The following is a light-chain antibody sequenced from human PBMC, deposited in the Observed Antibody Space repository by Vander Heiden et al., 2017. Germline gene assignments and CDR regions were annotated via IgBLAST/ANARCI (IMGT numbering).Light chain of an antibody. Sequence: QAARTQPASLAGSPGPAITIPCPGTSSAVGVDNYVSWYQQHPGKAPKLMISDVSNRPSGVSNRFSGSKSGNTASLTISGLQAEDEADYYCSSYTSSSTLEVVFGGGTKLTVL. J-gene: IGLJ2*01. CDR1: SSAVGVDNY. V-gene: IGLV2-14*03. CDR2: DVS. CDR3: SSYTSSSTLEVV.